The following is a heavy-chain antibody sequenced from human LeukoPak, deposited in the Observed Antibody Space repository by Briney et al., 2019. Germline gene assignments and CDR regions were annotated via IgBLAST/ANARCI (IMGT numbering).Heavy chain of an antibody. Sequence: PGRSLRLSCVASGFTFSRHAMHWVRQAPGKGLEWVAVISDHGNNNNHADSVKGRFTISRDNAKNSLYLQMNSLRAEDTAVYYCARGSRGPNWFDPWGQGTLVTVSS. D-gene: IGHD5/OR15-5a*01. J-gene: IGHJ5*02. V-gene: IGHV3-30-3*01. CDR2: ISDHGNNN. CDR3: ARGSRGPNWFDP. CDR1: GFTFSRHA.